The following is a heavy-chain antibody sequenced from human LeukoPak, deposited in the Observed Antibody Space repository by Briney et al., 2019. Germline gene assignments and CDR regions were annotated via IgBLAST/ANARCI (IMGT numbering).Heavy chain of an antibody. V-gene: IGHV4-30-2*01. CDR3: ARGGDFWNY. Sequence: PSETLSLTCAVSGGSISSGGYSWSWIRQPPGKGLEWIGYIYHSGSTYYNPSLKSRVTISVDRSKNQFSLKLSSVTAADTAVYCCARGGDFWNYWGQGTLVTVSS. CDR2: IYHSGST. J-gene: IGHJ4*02. D-gene: IGHD3-3*01. CDR1: GGSISSGGYS.